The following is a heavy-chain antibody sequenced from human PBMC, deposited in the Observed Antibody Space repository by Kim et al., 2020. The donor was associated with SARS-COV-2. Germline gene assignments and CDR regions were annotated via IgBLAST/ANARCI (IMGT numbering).Heavy chain of an antibody. D-gene: IGHD5-12*01. CDR1: GFTFSDYY. CDR2: ISSSGSTI. V-gene: IGHV3-11*01. Sequence: GGSLRLSCAASGFTFSDYYMSWIRQAPGKGLEWVSYISSSGSTIYYADSVKGRFTISRDNAKNSLYLQMNSLRAEDTAVYYCARDRGLYVDIVATIGYYFDYWGQGTLVTVSS. J-gene: IGHJ4*02. CDR3: ARDRGLYVDIVATIGYYFDY.